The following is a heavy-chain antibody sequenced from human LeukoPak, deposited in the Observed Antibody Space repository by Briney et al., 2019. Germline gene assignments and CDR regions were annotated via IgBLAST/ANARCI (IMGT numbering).Heavy chain of an antibody. J-gene: IGHJ4*02. CDR2: INPNSGGT. Sequence: ASVKVSCKASGYTFSDYYLHWVRQAPGQGLEWMGRINPNSGGTNYAQKFQGRVTMTRDTSISTAYMELSRLRSDDTAVYYCARVYSSSSPTDYWGQGTLVTVSS. V-gene: IGHV1-2*06. CDR3: ARVYSSSSPTDY. D-gene: IGHD6-6*01. CDR1: GYTFSDYY.